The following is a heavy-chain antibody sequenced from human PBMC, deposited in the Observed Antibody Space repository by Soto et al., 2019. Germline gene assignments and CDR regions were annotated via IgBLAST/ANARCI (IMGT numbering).Heavy chain of an antibody. Sequence: QSGGSLRLSCAASGFTFRSYAMYWVRQAPGKGLEWVAVIWYDGSNEFYADSVRGRFTISKDNSKDTLYLQMNSLRGEDTAVYYCVRDRRIGSAEVLDYWGPGTLVTVSS. D-gene: IGHD1-1*01. J-gene: IGHJ4*02. CDR2: IWYDGSNE. CDR3: VRDRRIGSAEVLDY. V-gene: IGHV3-33*01. CDR1: GFTFRSYA.